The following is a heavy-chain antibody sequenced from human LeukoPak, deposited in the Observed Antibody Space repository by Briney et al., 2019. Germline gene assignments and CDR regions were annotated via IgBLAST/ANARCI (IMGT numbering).Heavy chain of an antibody. D-gene: IGHD5-24*01. CDR3: AREGLRRDGYKFDY. V-gene: IGHV4-34*01. Sequence: SETLSLTCAVYGGSFSGYYWSWIRQPPGKGLEWIGEINHSGSTNYNPSLKSRVTISVDTSKNQFSLKLSSVTAAGTAVYYCAREGLRRDGYKFDYWGQGTLVTVSS. J-gene: IGHJ4*02. CDR1: GGSFSGYY. CDR2: INHSGST.